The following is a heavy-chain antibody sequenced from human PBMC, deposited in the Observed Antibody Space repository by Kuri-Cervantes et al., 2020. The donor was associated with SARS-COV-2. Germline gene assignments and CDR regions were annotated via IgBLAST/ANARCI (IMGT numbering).Heavy chain of an antibody. D-gene: IGHD6-19*01. J-gene: IGHJ4*02. CDR2: VHYSGTT. Sequence: SETLSLTCTVSGGSISSGGYYWSWIRQPPGRGLEWIGFVHYSGTTSYSPSLKSRDTMSVDTSKNHFSLKLSSVTTADTAVYYCARGGWSLDCRGQGTLVTVSS. CDR3: ARGGWSLDC. CDR1: GGSISSGGYY. V-gene: IGHV4-61*03.